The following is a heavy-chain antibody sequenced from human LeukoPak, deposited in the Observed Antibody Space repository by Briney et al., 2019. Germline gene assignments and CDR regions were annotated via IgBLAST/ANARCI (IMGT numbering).Heavy chain of an antibody. J-gene: IGHJ6*03. CDR1: GGSISSYY. V-gene: IGHV4-59*01. CDR2: IYYSGST. CDR3: ARGRRDTAMIIYYYYYYMDV. D-gene: IGHD5-18*01. Sequence: PSETLSLTCTVSGGSISSYYWSWIRQPPGKGLEWIGYIYYSGSTNYNPSLKSRVTISVDTSKNQYSLKLSSVTAADTAVYYCARGRRDTAMIIYYYYYYMDVWGKGTTVTISS.